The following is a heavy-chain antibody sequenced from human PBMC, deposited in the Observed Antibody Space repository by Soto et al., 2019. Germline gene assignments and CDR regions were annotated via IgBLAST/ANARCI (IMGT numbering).Heavy chain of an antibody. J-gene: IGHJ4*02. CDR1: GFTFSSYS. CDR3: ASQITWGNHFFDY. CDR2: ISSSSSTI. D-gene: IGHD3-10*01. Sequence: EVQLVESGGGLVQPGGSLRLSCAASGFTFSSYSMNWVRQAPGKGLEWVSYISSSSSTIYYADSVKGRFTISRDNAKNSLYLQMNSLRAEDTAVYYCASQITWGNHFFDYWGQGTLVTVSS. V-gene: IGHV3-48*01.